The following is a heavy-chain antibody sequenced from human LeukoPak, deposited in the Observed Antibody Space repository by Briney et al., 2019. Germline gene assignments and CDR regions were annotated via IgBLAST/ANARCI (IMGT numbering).Heavy chain of an antibody. CDR2: ISGSGTST. CDR3: AKVPDYYGSGSYDY. D-gene: IGHD3-10*01. Sequence: GGSLRLSCAVSGFTFSSYAMSWVRQAPGKGLEWVSAISGSGTSTYYADSVKGRFTISRDNPKNTLYLQMNSLRAEDTAAYYCAKVPDYYGSGSYDYWGQGTLVTVSS. V-gene: IGHV3-23*01. CDR1: GFTFSSYA. J-gene: IGHJ4*02.